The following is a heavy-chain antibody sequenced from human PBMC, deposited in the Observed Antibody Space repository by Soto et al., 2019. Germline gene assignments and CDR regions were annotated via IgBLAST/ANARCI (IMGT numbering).Heavy chain of an antibody. D-gene: IGHD2-8*01. V-gene: IGHV3-33*01. CDR3: ARENGEYAFDY. CDR1: GFTFSSYG. J-gene: IGHJ4*02. Sequence: QVQLVESGGGVVQPGRSLRLSCAASGFTFSSYGMHWVRQAPGKGLEWVAVIWYDGSNKYYADSVKGRFTISRDNSQNTLYLQRNSLRCEDTAVYYCARENGEYAFDYWGQGTLVTVSS. CDR2: IWYDGSNK.